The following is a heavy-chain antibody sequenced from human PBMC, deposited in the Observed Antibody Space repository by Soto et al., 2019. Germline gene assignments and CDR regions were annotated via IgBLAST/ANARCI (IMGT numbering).Heavy chain of an antibody. V-gene: IGHV1-69*06. J-gene: IGHJ3*02. CDR3: ARYWGDGTFYGAFDI. Sequence: QVQLVQSGAEVKKPGSSVKVSCEASGGTFNNYVISWLRQAPGQGLEWMGGIIPNYDAANYARKFLGRITITADNATNAAYMKLNSLSPADTDTYYCARYWGDGTFYGAFDIWGQRTTVIVS. D-gene: IGHD2-15*01. CDR1: GGTFNNYV. CDR2: IIPNYDAA.